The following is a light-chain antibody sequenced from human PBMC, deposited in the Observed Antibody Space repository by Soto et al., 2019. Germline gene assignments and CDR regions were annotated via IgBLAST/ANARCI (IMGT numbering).Light chain of an antibody. CDR3: SSYTSGSTIHVV. CDR1: SSDVGGYNY. J-gene: IGLJ2*01. V-gene: IGLV2-14*01. Sequence: QSVLTQPASVSGSPGQSITISCTGTSSDVGGYNYVSWYQQHPGKAPKLMIYDVSNRPSGVSNGFSGANSGNTASLTISGLQAEDEDDYYCSSYTSGSTIHVVFGGGTKLTVL. CDR2: DVS.